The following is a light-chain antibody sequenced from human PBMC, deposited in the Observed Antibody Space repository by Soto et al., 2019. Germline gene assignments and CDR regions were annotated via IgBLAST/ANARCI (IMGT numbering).Light chain of an antibody. CDR1: QSVSSN. CDR2: GAS. V-gene: IGKV3-15*01. CDR3: QQGYSISWT. Sequence: EIVMTQSPATLSVSPGERATLSCRASQSVSSNLAWYQQKPGQAPRLLIYGASTRATGIPARFSGSGSGTEFTLTISSLQSEDFATYYCQQGYSISWTFGQGTKVEIK. J-gene: IGKJ1*01.